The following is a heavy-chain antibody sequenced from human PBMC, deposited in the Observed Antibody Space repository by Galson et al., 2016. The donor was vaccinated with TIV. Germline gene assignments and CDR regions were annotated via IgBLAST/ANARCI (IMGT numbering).Heavy chain of an antibody. CDR2: IIGMFGTT. CDR3: ARGDYAHSRGPLAY. CDR1: GDTFSSYA. V-gene: IGHV1-69*13. D-gene: IGHD3-16*01. J-gene: IGHJ4*02. Sequence: SVKVSCKASGDTFSSYAITWVRQVPGQGLEWMGRIIGMFGTTNYAQKFQGRVTITADESTTTAYMELTSLTSDDTAVYYCARGDYAHSRGPLAYWGQGTLVSVSS.